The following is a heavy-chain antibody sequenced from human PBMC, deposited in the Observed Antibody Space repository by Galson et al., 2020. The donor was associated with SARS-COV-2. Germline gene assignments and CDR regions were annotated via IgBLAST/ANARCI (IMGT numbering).Heavy chain of an antibody. CDR3: VKDMLETTGGTYYYYGMDV. CDR2: ISGSGGNT. J-gene: IGHJ6*02. CDR1: GFSFSSYA. D-gene: IGHD2-8*01. V-gene: IGHV3-23*01. Sequence: GGSLRLSCAASGFSFSSYAMSWVRQAPGKGLEWVSAISGSGGNTYYADSVKGRCTISRDNSKNTLYLQMSSLRADDTAVYYCVKDMLETTGGTYYYYGMDVWGQGTTVTVSS.